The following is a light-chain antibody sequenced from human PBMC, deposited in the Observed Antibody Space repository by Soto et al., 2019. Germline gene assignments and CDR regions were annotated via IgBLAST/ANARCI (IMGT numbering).Light chain of an antibody. CDR3: QQYNNWPIT. Sequence: EIVMTQSPATLSVSPGERATLSCRASQSVSNFLAWYQQRPGQAPRLLLYGASNRATGTPARFSGSGSGTEFTLTISSLQSEDSAVYYCQQYNNWPITFGQGTRLEIK. CDR2: GAS. CDR1: QSVSNF. J-gene: IGKJ5*01. V-gene: IGKV3D-15*01.